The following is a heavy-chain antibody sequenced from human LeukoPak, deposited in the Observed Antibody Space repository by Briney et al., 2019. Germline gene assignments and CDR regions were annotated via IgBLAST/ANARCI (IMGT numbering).Heavy chain of an antibody. J-gene: IGHJ3*02. D-gene: IGHD4-11*01. CDR1: GDSISSYY. CDR2: IYYSGST. Sequence: PSETLSLTCTVSGDSISSYYWCWIRQPPGKGLEWIGYIYYSGSTNYNPSLKSRVTISLDTSKNQFSLKLTSVTAADTAVYYCASLTTASAFDIWGQGTMVTVSS. CDR3: ASLTTASAFDI. V-gene: IGHV4-59*08.